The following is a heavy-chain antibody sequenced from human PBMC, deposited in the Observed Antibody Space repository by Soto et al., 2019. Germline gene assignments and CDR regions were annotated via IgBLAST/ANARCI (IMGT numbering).Heavy chain of an antibody. CDR2: IYYSGST. CDR1: GGSISSGGYY. Sequence: PSETLSLTCTVSGGSISSGGYYWSWIRQHPGKGLEWIGYIYYSGSTYYNPSLKSRVTISVDTSKNQFSLKLSSVTVADTAVYYCARAYYYNSSGYYWYFDLWGRGTLVTVSS. J-gene: IGHJ2*01. D-gene: IGHD3-22*01. CDR3: ARAYYYNSSGYYWYFDL. V-gene: IGHV4-31*03.